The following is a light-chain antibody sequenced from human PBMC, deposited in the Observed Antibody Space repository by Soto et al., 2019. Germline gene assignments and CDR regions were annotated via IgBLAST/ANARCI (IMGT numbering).Light chain of an antibody. CDR3: QQGYTTPGT. CDR1: QSISAH. J-gene: IGKJ1*01. V-gene: IGKV1-39*01. Sequence: DIQMTQSPSSLSASVGDRVTITCRASQSISAHLNWYQQKPGKAPKVLIYAATNLESGVPSRFSGSGSGTEFTLNISSLQPEDFATYYCQQGYTTPGTFGQGTKVE. CDR2: AAT.